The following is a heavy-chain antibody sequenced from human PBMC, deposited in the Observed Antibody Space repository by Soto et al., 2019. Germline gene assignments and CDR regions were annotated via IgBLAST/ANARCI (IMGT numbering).Heavy chain of an antibody. J-gene: IGHJ4*02. Sequence: SETLSLTCTVSGGSVSSGSYYWSWIRQPPGKGLEWIGYIYYSGSTNYNPSLKSRVTISVDTSKNQFSLKLSSVTAADTAVYYCARGGYCGGDCYLGLDYWGRGTLVTVSS. CDR2: IYYSGST. CDR3: ARGGYCGGDCYLGLDY. D-gene: IGHD2-21*02. CDR1: GGSVSSGSYY. V-gene: IGHV4-61*01.